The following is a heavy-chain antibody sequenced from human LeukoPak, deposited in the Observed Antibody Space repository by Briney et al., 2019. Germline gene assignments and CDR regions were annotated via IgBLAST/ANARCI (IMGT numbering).Heavy chain of an antibody. J-gene: IGHJ4*02. Sequence: GGSLRLSCAASGFTFSSYCMHWVRQAPGKGLEWVAVISYDGSNKYYADSVKGRFTISRDNSKNTLYLQMNSLRAEDTAVYYCARGTMFPYYFDYWGQGTLVTVSS. CDR1: GFTFSSYC. D-gene: IGHD3-10*02. CDR3: ARGTMFPYYFDY. V-gene: IGHV3-30*03. CDR2: ISYDGSNK.